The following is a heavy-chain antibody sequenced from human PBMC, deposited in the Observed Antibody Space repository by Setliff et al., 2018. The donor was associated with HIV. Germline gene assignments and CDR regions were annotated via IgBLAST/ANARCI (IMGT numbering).Heavy chain of an antibody. CDR1: GHTLTELS. J-gene: IGHJ4*02. V-gene: IGHV1-24*01. CDR3: ARSYYGSGSYQGVLDY. Sequence: ASVKVSCKVSGHTLTELSMHWVRQAPGKGLEWMGGFDPEDAETIYAQNFQGRVTMTEDTSTDTAYMELSSLRSEDTALYFCARSYYGSGSYQGVLDYWGQGTLVTVSS. CDR2: FDPEDAET. D-gene: IGHD3-10*01.